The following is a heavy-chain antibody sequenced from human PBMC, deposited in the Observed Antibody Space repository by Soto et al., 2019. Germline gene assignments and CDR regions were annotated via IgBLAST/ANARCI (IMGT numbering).Heavy chain of an antibody. CDR2: IYYSGST. Sequence: QVQLQESGPGLVKPSQTLSLTCTVSGGSISSGGYYWSWIRQHPGKGLEWIGYIYYSGSTYYNPSLKSRVTISVDTSKNQFSLKLSSVTAADTAVYYCASSFAWAGTPDPNWFDPWGQGTLVTVSS. J-gene: IGHJ5*02. CDR3: ASSFAWAGTPDPNWFDP. CDR1: GGSISSGGYY. D-gene: IGHD1-7*01. V-gene: IGHV4-31*03.